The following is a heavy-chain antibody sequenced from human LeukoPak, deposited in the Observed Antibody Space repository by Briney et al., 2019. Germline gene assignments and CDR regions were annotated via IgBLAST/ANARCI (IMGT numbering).Heavy chain of an antibody. D-gene: IGHD6-19*01. CDR1: VYTFTGYY. CDR2: INPNTGAT. Sequence: ASVRVSCTPSVYTFTGYYMHWVGQAPGQGLEWRGWINPNTGATIYAHKFQGRVSMTSDTSISTAYMELTSLRSGDTALYSCARDRVGSGWPRPYYFEFWGQGTLVTVSS. V-gene: IGHV1-2*02. CDR3: ARDRVGSGWPRPYYFEF. J-gene: IGHJ4*02.